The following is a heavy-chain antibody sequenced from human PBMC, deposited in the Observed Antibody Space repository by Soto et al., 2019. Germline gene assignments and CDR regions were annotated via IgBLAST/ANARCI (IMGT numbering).Heavy chain of an antibody. CDR1: GYSFTSYW. Sequence: PGESLKISCKGSGYSFTSYWIGWVRQMPGKGLEWMGIIYPGDSDTRYSPSFQGQVTISADKSISTAYLQWSSLKASDTAMYYCASRSDTAMVTGYYGMDVWGQGTTVTVSS. CDR2: IYPGDSDT. CDR3: ASRSDTAMVTGYYGMDV. V-gene: IGHV5-51*01. J-gene: IGHJ6*02. D-gene: IGHD5-18*01.